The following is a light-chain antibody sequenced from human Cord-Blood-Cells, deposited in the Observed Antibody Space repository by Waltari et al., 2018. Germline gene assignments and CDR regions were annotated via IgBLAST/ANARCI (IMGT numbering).Light chain of an antibody. V-gene: IGKV1-39*01. Sequence: DIQMTQSPSSLSASVGDRVTITCRASQSISSYLNWYQQKPGKAPKLLIYAASSLQSGGPSRFSGSGSGTDFTLTISSLQPEDFAAYYCQQSYSTPGATFGPGTKVDIK. CDR3: QQSYSTPGAT. J-gene: IGKJ3*01. CDR1: QSISSY. CDR2: AAS.